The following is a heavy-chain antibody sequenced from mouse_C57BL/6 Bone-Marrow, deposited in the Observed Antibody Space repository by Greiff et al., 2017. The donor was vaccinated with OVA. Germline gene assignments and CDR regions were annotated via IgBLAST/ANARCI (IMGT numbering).Heavy chain of an antibody. J-gene: IGHJ2*01. V-gene: IGHV1-82*01. D-gene: IGHD1-1*01. CDR2: IYPGDGDT. CDR3: ASLGITTFDY. CDR1: GYAFSSSW. Sequence: VQRVESGPELVKPGASVKISCKASGYAFSSSWMNWVKQRPGKGLEWIGRIYPGDGDTNYNGKFKGKATLTADKSSSTAYMQLSSLTSEDSAVYFCASLGITTFDYWGQGTTLTVSS.